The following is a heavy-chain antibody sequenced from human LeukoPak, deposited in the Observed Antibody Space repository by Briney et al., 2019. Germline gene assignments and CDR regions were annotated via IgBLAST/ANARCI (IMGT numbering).Heavy chain of an antibody. CDR2: FDPEDDEK. J-gene: IGHJ4*02. Sequence: ASLKGSCKASGYTFTSYYMHWVRQAPGKGLEWMGGFDPEDDEKMYAQKFQGRVTMTEDTSTDTAYMELSSLRSEDTAVYYCAAELSSGYFDYWGQGTLVTVSS. V-gene: IGHV1-24*01. CDR1: GYTFTSYY. CDR3: AAELSSGYFDY. D-gene: IGHD3-22*01.